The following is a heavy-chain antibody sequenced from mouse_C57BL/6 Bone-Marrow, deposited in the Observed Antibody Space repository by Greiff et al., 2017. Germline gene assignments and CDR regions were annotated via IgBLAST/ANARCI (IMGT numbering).Heavy chain of an antibody. V-gene: IGHV7-1*01. D-gene: IGHD2-4*01. CDR2: SRNKANDYTT. Sequence: EVMLVESGGGLVQSGRSLRLSCATSGFTFSDFYMEWVRQAPGKGLEWIAASRNKANDYTTEYSASVKGRFIVSRDTSQSILYLQMNALRAEDTAIYYCARDAGDYDCYAMDYWGQGTSVTVSS. CDR3: ARDAGDYDCYAMDY. CDR1: GFTFSDFY. J-gene: IGHJ4*01.